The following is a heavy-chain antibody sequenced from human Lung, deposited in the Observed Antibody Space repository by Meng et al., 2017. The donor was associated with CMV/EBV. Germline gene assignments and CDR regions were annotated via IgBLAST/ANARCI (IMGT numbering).Heavy chain of an antibody. CDR1: GFTFSLFE. CDR2: INDATNNK. D-gene: IGHD5-18*01. V-gene: IGHV3-48*03. J-gene: IGHJ4*02. CDR3: ARTPRGYSYGYSAYYFDY. Sequence: SCAASGFTFSLFEMNWVRQAPGKGLEWISYINDATNNKYYADSVNGRFTISRDNAQNSLYLQMSSLRADDTAVYFCARTPRGYSYGYSAYYFDYWXQGTXVTVSS.